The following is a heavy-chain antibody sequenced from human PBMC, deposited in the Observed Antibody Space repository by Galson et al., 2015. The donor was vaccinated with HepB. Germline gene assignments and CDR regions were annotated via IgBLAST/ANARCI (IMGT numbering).Heavy chain of an antibody. Sequence: SLRLSCAVSGFTFDDYAMHWVRQTPGKGLEWVSTISWNSGSIGYADSVKGRFTISRDNAKNSLYLQMNSLKAEDTALYYCAKGLRYSGSPDDAFDIWGQGTMVTVSS. J-gene: IGHJ3*02. CDR1: GFTFDDYA. D-gene: IGHD1-26*01. V-gene: IGHV3-9*01. CDR3: AKGLRYSGSPDDAFDI. CDR2: ISWNSGSI.